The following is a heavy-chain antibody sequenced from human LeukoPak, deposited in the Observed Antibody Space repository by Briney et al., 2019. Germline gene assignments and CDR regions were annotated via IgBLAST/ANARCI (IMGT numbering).Heavy chain of an antibody. V-gene: IGHV4-4*07. Sequence: PSETLSLTCTVSGGSISSYYWSWIRQPAGKGLEWIGRIYTSGSTNYNPSLKSRVTMSVDTSKNQFSLKLSSVTAADTAVYYCARGNTYYDFWSGYSGLDYWGQGTLVTVSS. CDR2: IYTSGST. CDR1: GGSISSYY. J-gene: IGHJ4*02. CDR3: ARGNTYYDFWSGYSGLDY. D-gene: IGHD3-3*01.